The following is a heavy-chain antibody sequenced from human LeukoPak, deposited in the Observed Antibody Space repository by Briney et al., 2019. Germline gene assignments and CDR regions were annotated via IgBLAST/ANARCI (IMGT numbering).Heavy chain of an antibody. Sequence: GGSLRLSCAASGFTFSSYSMNWVRQAPGKGLEWVSSISSSSSYIYYADSVKGRFTISRDNAKNSLYLQMNSLRAEDTAVYYCARDRLAVAGLLDYWGQGTLVTVSS. D-gene: IGHD6-19*01. CDR2: ISSSSSYI. V-gene: IGHV3-21*01. J-gene: IGHJ4*02. CDR3: ARDRLAVAGLLDY. CDR1: GFTFSSYS.